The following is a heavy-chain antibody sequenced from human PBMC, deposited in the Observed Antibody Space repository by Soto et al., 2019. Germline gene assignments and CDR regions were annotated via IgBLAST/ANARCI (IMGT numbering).Heavy chain of an antibody. CDR3: ARGGRRSPGMDV. V-gene: IGHV4-31*03. Sequence: QVQLQESGPGLVKPSQTLSLTCTVSGGSISSGGYYWSWIRQHPGKGLEWIGYIYYSGSNYYNPSLKSRVTISVDAAKTHCSLKLSSVTAADTAVYYCARGGRRSPGMDVWGQGTTVTVSS. J-gene: IGHJ6*02. CDR2: IYYSGSN. CDR1: GGSISSGGYY.